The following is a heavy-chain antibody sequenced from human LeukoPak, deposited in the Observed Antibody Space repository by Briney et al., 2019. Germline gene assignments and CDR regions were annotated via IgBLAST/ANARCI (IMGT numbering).Heavy chain of an antibody. V-gene: IGHV4-59*08. CDR3: ARWQSSSSGMGY. Sequence: SETLSLTCTVSGGSISNYYWSWIRQPPGKGLEWIGYIYNSGSTNYNPTPKSRVTISVDTSKNQFSLKLSSVTAADTAVYYCARWQSSSSGMGYWGQGTLVTVSS. J-gene: IGHJ4*02. CDR1: GGSISNYY. CDR2: IYNSGST. D-gene: IGHD6-6*01.